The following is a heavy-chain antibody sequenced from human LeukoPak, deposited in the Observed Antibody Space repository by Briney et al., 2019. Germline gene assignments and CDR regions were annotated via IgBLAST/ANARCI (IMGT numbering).Heavy chain of an antibody. Sequence: SETLSLTCTVSGYSISSGYYWGWIRQPPGKGLEWIGSIYHSGSTYYNPSLKSRVTISVDTSKNQFSLKLSSVTAADTAVYYCARVLGLWFGEYADYWGQGTLVTVSS. CDR1: GYSISSGYY. CDR3: ARVLGLWFGEYADY. J-gene: IGHJ4*02. D-gene: IGHD3-10*01. V-gene: IGHV4-38-2*02. CDR2: IYHSGST.